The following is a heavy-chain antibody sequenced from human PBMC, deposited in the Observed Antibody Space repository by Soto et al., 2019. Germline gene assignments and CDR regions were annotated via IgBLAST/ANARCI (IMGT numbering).Heavy chain of an antibody. V-gene: IGHV3-33*01. CDR2: ILNDASGH. CDR3: ARDDDYTDNGFDY. Sequence: QVQLVESGGGVVQPGTSLRLSCAASGFTFSRHGMHWGRQTPGKGLEWLAVILNDASGHWYADSVKGRFTISRDNFENTLYLQMNGLRLDETAMYYCARDDDYTDNGFDYWGQGTLVTVSS. CDR1: GFTFSRHG. J-gene: IGHJ4*02. D-gene: IGHD4-4*01.